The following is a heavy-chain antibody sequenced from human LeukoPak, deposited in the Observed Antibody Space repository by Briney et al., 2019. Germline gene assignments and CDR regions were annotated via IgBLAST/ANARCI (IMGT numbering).Heavy chain of an antibody. J-gene: IGHJ6*03. Sequence: GGSLRLSCAASGFTFSDYYMSWIRQAPGKGLEWVSYISSSGSTIYYADSVKGRFTISRDNSKNTLYLQMNGLRAGDTAVYYCAKDASGYDLGGDYYYMDVWGKGTTVTVSS. D-gene: IGHD5-12*01. V-gene: IGHV3-11*04. CDR3: AKDASGYDLGGDYYYMDV. CDR1: GFTFSDYY. CDR2: ISSSGSTI.